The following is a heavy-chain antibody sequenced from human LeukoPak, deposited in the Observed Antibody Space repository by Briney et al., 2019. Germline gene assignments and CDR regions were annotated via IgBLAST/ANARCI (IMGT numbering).Heavy chain of an antibody. CDR1: GFTFSSYA. CDR3: ARHPEPGYCSSTSCHESYFDY. J-gene: IGHJ4*02. Sequence: PGGSLRLSCAASGFTFSSYAMSCVRQAPGKGLEWVSAISGSGGRPYYADSVKGRFTISRDNSKNTLYLQMNSLRAEDTAVYYCARHPEPGYCSSTSCHESYFDYWGQGTLVTVSS. CDR2: ISGSGGRP. V-gene: IGHV3-23*01. D-gene: IGHD2-2*01.